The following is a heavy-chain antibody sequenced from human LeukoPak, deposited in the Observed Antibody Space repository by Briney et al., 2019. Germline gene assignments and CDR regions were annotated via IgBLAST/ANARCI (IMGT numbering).Heavy chain of an antibody. Sequence: GGSLRLSCAASGFTFSSYAMHWVRQAPGKGLEWVAVISYDGSNKYYADSVKGRFTISRDNSKNTLYLRMNSLRAEDTAVYYCARGPERSYQTWFDPWGQGTLVTVSS. J-gene: IGHJ5*02. CDR1: GFTFSSYA. V-gene: IGHV3-30-3*01. CDR3: ARGPERSYQTWFDP. D-gene: IGHD1-26*01. CDR2: ISYDGSNK.